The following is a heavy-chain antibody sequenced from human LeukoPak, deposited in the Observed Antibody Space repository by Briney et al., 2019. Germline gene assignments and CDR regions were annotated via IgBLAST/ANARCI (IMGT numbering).Heavy chain of an antibody. CDR3: ARGPGCTSNSCPYYFDY. Sequence: GASVKVSCKASGYTFVTYDINWVRQATGQGLEWMGWMNPNSGNTGYAQKFQGRVTSTSNTSISTAYMELSSLRSEDTAVYYCARGPGCTSNSCPYYFDYWGQGTVVTVSS. V-gene: IGHV1-8*03. CDR1: GYTFVTYD. CDR2: MNPNSGNT. D-gene: IGHD2-2*01. J-gene: IGHJ4*02.